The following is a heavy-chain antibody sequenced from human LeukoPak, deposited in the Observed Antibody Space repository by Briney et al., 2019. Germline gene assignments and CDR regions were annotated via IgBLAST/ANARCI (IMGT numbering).Heavy chain of an antibody. J-gene: IGHJ4*02. CDR3: ARQGVGIFGVETFDY. D-gene: IGHD3-3*01. Sequence: GESLKISCKGSGYSFTSYWIGWVRQMPGKGLEWMGIIYPGDSGTRYSPSFQGQVTISADKSISTAYPQWSSLKASDTAMYYCARQGVGIFGVETFDYWGQGTLVTVSS. CDR1: GYSFTSYW. CDR2: IYPGDSGT. V-gene: IGHV5-51*01.